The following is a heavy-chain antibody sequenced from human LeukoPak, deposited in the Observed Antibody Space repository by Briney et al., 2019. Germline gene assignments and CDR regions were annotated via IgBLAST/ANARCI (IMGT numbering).Heavy chain of an antibody. D-gene: IGHD1-14*01. CDR3: ARHSQVYRPWYMDV. CDR1: GYTFSSYG. J-gene: IGHJ6*03. Sequence: ASVKVSCKASGYTFSSYGISWVRQAPGQGLEWMGWIIAYIGNTNYAQKLQGRVTITTDKSTSTAYMALRSLRSDDTAVYYCARHSQVYRPWYMDVWGKGTTVTVSS. CDR2: IIAYIGNT. V-gene: IGHV1-18*01.